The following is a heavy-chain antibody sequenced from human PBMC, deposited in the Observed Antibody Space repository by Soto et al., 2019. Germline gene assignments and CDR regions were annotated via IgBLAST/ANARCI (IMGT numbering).Heavy chain of an antibody. CDR2: IYHTGTT. V-gene: IGHV4-4*02. CDR3: ARQGGGRRVADRLVY. D-gene: IGHD6-6*01. J-gene: IGHJ4*02. Sequence: PSETLSLTCFVSGASISSTYWWSWVRQTPGKRLEWIGQIYHTGTTSYNPSLKSRVTISVDTSKNQFSLKLSSVTAADTAVYYCARQGGGRRVADRLVYWGQGTLVTVSS. CDR1: GASISSTYW.